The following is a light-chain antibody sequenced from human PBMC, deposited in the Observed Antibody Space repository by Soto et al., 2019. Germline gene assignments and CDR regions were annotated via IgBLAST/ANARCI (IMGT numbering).Light chain of an antibody. Sequence: DIQMTQSPSTLSASVGDRVTITCRASQRISNWLAWYQQKPGKAPKLLIYDASGLESGVPSRFSGSGSGTEFTLTISSLQPDDFATYYCQQYNSYLWKFGQGTKVDIK. J-gene: IGKJ1*01. CDR2: DAS. CDR1: QRISNW. V-gene: IGKV1-5*01. CDR3: QQYNSYLWK.